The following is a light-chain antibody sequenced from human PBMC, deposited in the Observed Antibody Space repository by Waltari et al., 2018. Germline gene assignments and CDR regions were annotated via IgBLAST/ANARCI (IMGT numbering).Light chain of an antibody. Sequence: DIQMTKSPSTLSASVGDRVTITCRASQSVRVWLTWYQKKPGKAPNLLIYKSFILESRVPSSFSCSGSWTKFTLTISSLQPDEYASYYCHQYHSYPCTFGQGTKLEI. CDR1: QSVRVW. CDR3: HQYHSYPCT. V-gene: IGKV1-5*03. J-gene: IGKJ2*02. CDR2: KSF.